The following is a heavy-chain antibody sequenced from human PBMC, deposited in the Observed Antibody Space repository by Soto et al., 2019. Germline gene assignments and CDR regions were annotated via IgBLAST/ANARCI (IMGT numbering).Heavy chain of an antibody. D-gene: IGHD3-22*01. Sequence: SETLSLTCSVSGGSISSGNYYWSWIRHAPGKGLEWIGYIYYNGNTYYNPSLESRATMSLDTSKKQFSLKLSSVTAADTAVYYCARAPSTYYYDISGYYYNWFDPWGQGTLVTVSS. V-gene: IGHV4-30-4*01. CDR3: ARAPSTYYYDISGYYYNWFDP. CDR1: GGSISSGNYY. J-gene: IGHJ5*02. CDR2: IYYNGNT.